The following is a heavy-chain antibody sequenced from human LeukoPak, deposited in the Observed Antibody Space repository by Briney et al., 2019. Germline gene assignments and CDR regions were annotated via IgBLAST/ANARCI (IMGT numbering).Heavy chain of an antibody. CDR3: ARHIVNGWYAF. CDR2: IYYSGST. CDR1: GGSISSYY. Sequence: SESMSLTCTVSGGSISSYYWSWIRQPPGRGLEWIGYIYYSGSTNYNPSLKSRVTISVDTSKNQFSLKLSSVTAADTAVYYCARHIVNGWYAFWGQRTLVTVSS. D-gene: IGHD6-19*01. J-gene: IGHJ1*01. V-gene: IGHV4-59*08.